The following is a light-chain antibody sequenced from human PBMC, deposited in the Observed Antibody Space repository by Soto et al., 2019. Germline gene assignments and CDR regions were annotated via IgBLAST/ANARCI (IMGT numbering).Light chain of an antibody. J-gene: IGKJ4*01. Sequence: EVVLTQSPGTLSLSPGERATLSCRASQSVSSSYLAWYQQKLGQPPRLLIYGASSRATGVPDRFSGSGSGTDFTLTISRLEPEDFAVYYCQQYGSSPPLTFGGGTKVDIK. CDR3: QQYGSSPPLT. CDR1: QSVSSSY. V-gene: IGKV3-20*01. CDR2: GAS.